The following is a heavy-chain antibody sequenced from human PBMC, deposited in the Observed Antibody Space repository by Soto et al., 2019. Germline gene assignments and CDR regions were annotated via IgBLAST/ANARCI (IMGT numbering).Heavy chain of an antibody. J-gene: IGHJ6*02. Sequence: GGSLRLSCAASGFTFSSYGMHWVRQAPGKGLEWVAVISYDGSNKYYADSVKGRFTISRDNSKNTLYLQMNSLRAEDTAVYYCAKDQGYGDYSRDYYYYYGMDVWGQGTTVTVSS. D-gene: IGHD4-17*01. V-gene: IGHV3-30*18. CDR2: ISYDGSNK. CDR1: GFTFSSYG. CDR3: AKDQGYGDYSRDYYYYYGMDV.